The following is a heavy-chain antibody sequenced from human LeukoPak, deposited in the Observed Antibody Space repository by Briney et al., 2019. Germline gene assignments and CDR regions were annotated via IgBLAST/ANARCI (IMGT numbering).Heavy chain of an antibody. J-gene: IGHJ4*02. Sequence: GGSLRLSCAASGFTFSSYGMHWVRQAPGKGLEWVAFIRYDGSNKYYADSVKGRFTISRDNSKNTLYLQMNSLRAEDTAVYYCAKFGRLVPAAIQAVDYWGQGTPVTVSS. CDR2: IRYDGSNK. D-gene: IGHD2-2*02. V-gene: IGHV3-30*02. CDR1: GFTFSSYG. CDR3: AKFGRLVPAAIQAVDY.